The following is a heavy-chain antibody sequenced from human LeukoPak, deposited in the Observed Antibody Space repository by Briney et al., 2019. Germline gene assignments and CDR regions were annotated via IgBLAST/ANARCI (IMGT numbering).Heavy chain of an antibody. CDR1: GGSFSGYY. Sequence: SETLSLTCAVYGGSFSGYYWSWIRQPPGKGLEWIGEINHSGSTNYNPSLKSRVTISVDTSKNQFSLKLSSVTAADTAVYYCARLGYQLLYSWGAGNYYYYYMDVWGKGTTVTVSS. D-gene: IGHD2-2*02. CDR3: ARLGYQLLYSWGAGNYYYYYMDV. J-gene: IGHJ6*03. V-gene: IGHV4-34*01. CDR2: INHSGST.